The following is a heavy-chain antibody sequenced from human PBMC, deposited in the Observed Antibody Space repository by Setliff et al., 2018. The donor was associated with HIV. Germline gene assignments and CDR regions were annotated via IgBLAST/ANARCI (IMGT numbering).Heavy chain of an antibody. J-gene: IGHJ4*02. Sequence: SVKVSCKASGGTFRNNPIDWVRQAPGQGLEWMGGIIPIFGTTNYAQKFQDRVTITADESTSTVYMELGSLRSEDTAVYYCARALGISSDSNRFDYWGQGTLVTVSS. CDR1: GGTFRNNP. CDR3: ARALGISSDSNRFDY. V-gene: IGHV1-69*13. CDR2: IIPIFGTT. D-gene: IGHD3-22*01.